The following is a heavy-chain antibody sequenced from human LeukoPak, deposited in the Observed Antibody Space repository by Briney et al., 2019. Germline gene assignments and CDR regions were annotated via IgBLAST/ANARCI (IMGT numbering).Heavy chain of an antibody. Sequence: GGSLRLSCTASGFAFSSYDMNWVRQAPGKGLEWVSYISGGSTYIYYKDSVKGRFTISRGNAKNSLYLQMESLSAEDTAVYYCARESGIMVGDYYYYYMDVWGIGTTVTVSS. D-gene: IGHD1-26*01. V-gene: IGHV3-21*01. CDR3: ARESGIMVGDYYYYYMDV. CDR2: ISGGSTYI. CDR1: GFAFSSYD. J-gene: IGHJ6*03.